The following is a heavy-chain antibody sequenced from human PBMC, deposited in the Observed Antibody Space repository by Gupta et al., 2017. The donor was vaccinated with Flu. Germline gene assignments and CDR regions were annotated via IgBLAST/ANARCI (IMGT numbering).Heavy chain of an antibody. J-gene: IGHJ4*02. CDR1: GFTFSSHA. D-gene: IGHD6-13*01. CDR2: ISGSGGST. V-gene: IGHV3-23*01. CDR3: AKHRSGIVAALDY. Sequence: EVQLLVSGGGLVQPGGFLRLSCAASGFTFSSHAMSRVRQAPGKGLEWVSDISGSGGSTYYADSVKGRFTISRDNSKNTLYLQMNSLRAEDTAVYYCAKHRSGIVAALDYWGQGTLVTGSS.